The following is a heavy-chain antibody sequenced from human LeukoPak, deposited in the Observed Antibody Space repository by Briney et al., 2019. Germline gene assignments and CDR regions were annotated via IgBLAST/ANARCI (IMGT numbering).Heavy chain of an antibody. J-gene: IGHJ6*03. V-gene: IGHV4-30-4*01. CDR1: GGSISSGDYY. CDR3: ARHNNYYYYMDV. D-gene: IGHD1-14*01. Sequence: SETLSLTCTVSGGSISSGDYYWSWIRQPPGKGLEWIGYIYYSGSTYYNPSLKSRVTISVDTSKNQFSLKLSSVTAADTAVYYCARHNNYYYYMDVWAKGPRSPSP. CDR2: IYYSGST.